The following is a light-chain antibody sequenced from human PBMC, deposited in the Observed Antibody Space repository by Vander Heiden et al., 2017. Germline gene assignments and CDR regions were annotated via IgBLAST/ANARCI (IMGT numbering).Light chain of an antibody. CDR1: QLGATF. CDR2: QDS. Sequence: SYELPQPPSVSVSPGPTASITCSGDQLGATFASWHQPKPAQSPVLGIYQDSKRPAGIPGRFSGSNSGNTATLTIRGTQAREEADYYWQAGDSSTLYVFGTGTKVTVL. J-gene: IGLJ1*01. V-gene: IGLV3-1*01. CDR3: QAGDSSTLYV.